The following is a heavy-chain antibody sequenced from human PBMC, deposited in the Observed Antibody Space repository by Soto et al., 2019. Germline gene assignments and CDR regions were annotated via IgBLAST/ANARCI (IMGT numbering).Heavy chain of an antibody. V-gene: IGHV4-59*01. J-gene: IGHJ4*02. CDR2: IYYSGST. CDR1: GGSISSYY. D-gene: IGHD6-13*01. Sequence: QVQLQESGPGLVKPSETLSLTCTVSGGSISSYYWSWIRQPPGKGLEWIGYIYYSGSTNYNPSLKXXVXLXLDTSKNQFSLKLSSVTAADTAVYYCATSSAAGLDYWGQGTLVTVSS. CDR3: ATSSAAGLDY.